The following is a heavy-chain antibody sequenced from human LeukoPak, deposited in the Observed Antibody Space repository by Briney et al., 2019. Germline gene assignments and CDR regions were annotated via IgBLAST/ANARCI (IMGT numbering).Heavy chain of an antibody. D-gene: IGHD4-23*01. CDR2: INAGDGNI. Sequence: ASVKVSCKTPGYIITSYGVHWVRQAPGQSLEWMGWINAGDGNIRYSQRFQGRLTISRDTSASTDYIELSSLRSEDTAVYFCAMNYGGNSGAFDIWGQGTLVTVSS. CDR1: GYIITSYG. CDR3: AMNYGGNSGAFDI. J-gene: IGHJ3*02. V-gene: IGHV1-3*01.